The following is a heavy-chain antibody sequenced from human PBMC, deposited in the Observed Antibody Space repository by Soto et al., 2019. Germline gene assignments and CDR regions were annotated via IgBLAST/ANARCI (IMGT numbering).Heavy chain of an antibody. CDR3: AKDRTVAARNFDY. D-gene: IGHD6-6*01. Sequence: LRLSCAASGFAFSNYAMHWVRQAPGKGLEWVSSISTSIDATYYADSVKGRFTISRDDSKNTLYLQMNSLRAEDSAVYYCAKDRTVAARNFDYWGQGTQVTVSS. CDR1: GFAFSNYA. V-gene: IGHV3-23*01. J-gene: IGHJ4*02. CDR2: ISTSIDAT.